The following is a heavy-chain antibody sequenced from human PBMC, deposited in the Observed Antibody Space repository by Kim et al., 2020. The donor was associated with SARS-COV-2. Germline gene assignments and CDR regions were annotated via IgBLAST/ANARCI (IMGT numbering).Heavy chain of an antibody. CDR3: ARDRDGYNK. V-gene: IGHV3-53*01. CDR1: GFTVSSNY. J-gene: IGHJ4*02. D-gene: IGHD5-12*01. Sequence: GGSLRLSCAASGFTVSSNYMSWVRQAPGKGLEWVSVIYSGGSTYYADSVKGRFTISISTSKTTLYLHLNRLSAEDTAVYYCARDRDGYNKWGQGTLVTVSS. CDR2: IYSGGST.